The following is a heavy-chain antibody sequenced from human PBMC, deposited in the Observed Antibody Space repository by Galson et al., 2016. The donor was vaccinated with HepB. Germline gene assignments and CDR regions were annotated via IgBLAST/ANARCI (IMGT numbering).Heavy chain of an antibody. D-gene: IGHD5-12*01. CDR3: ARIFTGYDSYFDY. Sequence: QSGAEVKKPGESLKISCKASGYFFSDYWIGWVRQRPGKGLEWMGIIYPGDSDTRYSPSFQGQVTISVDKSISTAYLQWSNLKASDTAIYYCARIFTGYDSYFDYWGQGTLVTVSS. CDR2: IYPGDSDT. J-gene: IGHJ4*02. V-gene: IGHV5-51*01. CDR1: GYFFSDYW.